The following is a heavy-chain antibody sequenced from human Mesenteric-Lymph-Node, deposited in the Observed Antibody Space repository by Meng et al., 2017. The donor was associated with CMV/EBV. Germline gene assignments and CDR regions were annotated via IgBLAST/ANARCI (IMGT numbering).Heavy chain of an antibody. J-gene: IGHJ2*01. CDR1: GYTFSDYY. V-gene: IGHV1-2*06. D-gene: IGHD2/OR15-2a*01. CDR2: INPNSGGT. Sequence: SGYTFSDYYRHWIRQAPGQGLEWMGRINPNSGGTNYPQKFQGRVTMTRDTSITTAYMELSRLTSDDTAVYYCARGVIALARFWYFDLWGRGTLVTVSS. CDR3: ARGVIALARFWYFDL.